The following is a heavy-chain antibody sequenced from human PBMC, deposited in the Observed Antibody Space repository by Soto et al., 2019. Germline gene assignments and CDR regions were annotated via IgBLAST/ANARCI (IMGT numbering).Heavy chain of an antibody. D-gene: IGHD2-15*01. CDR2: IGPNSGVT. Sequence: QVQLVQSGAEVQKPGASVKVSCKASGYTFTGHYMHWVRQAPGGGLEWMGWIGPNSGVTNYAQKFQGRVSMTRDTSINTVYLEVTMLTSDDTAVYFCAREGAVVAAATDFWGQGTLVTVSS. CDR1: GYTFTGHY. V-gene: IGHV1-2*02. CDR3: AREGAVVAAATDF. J-gene: IGHJ4*02.